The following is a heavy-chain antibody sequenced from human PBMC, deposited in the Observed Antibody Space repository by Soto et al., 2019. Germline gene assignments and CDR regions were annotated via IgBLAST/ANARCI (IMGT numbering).Heavy chain of an antibody. Sequence: SETLSLTCTVSGGSISSGGYYWSWIRQHPGKGLERIGYIYYSGSTYYNPSLKSRVTISVDTSKNQFSLKLSSVAAADTAVYYCARAPWGGYDILTGYYYFDYWGQGTLVTVSS. CDR1: GGSISSGGYY. D-gene: IGHD3-9*01. CDR3: ARAPWGGYDILTGYYYFDY. J-gene: IGHJ4*02. CDR2: IYYSGST. V-gene: IGHV4-31*03.